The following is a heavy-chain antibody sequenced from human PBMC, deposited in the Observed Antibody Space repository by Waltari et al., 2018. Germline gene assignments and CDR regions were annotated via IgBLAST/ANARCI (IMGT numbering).Heavy chain of an antibody. D-gene: IGHD6-19*01. CDR3: ARGAVAGTPFDY. CDR1: GDPISGGRYY. CDR2: IYTSGST. Sequence: QVQLQESGPGLVKPSQTMSLTCTVSGDPISGGRYYSRWIRQPAGKGLEWIGYIYTSGSTNYNPSLKSRVTISVDTSKSQFSLKLSSVTAADTAVSYCARGAVAGTPFDYWGQGTLVTVSS. V-gene: IGHV4-61*09. J-gene: IGHJ4*02.